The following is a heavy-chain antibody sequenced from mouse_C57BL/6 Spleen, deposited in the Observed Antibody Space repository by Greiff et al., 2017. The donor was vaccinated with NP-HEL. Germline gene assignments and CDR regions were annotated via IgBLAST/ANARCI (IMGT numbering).Heavy chain of an antibody. CDR2: IFPGSGST. J-gene: IGHJ4*01. D-gene: IGHD2-2*01. CDR1: FYTFTDYY. CDR3: ARDGYGYAMDY. V-gene: IGHV1-75*01. Sequence: GERQKSGQEWGTPGASFPLSFTSSFYTFTDYYINWVKQRPGQGLEWIGWIFPGSGSTYYNEKFKGKATLTVDKSSSTAYMLLSSLTSEDSAVYFCARDGYGYAMDYWGQGTSVTVSS.